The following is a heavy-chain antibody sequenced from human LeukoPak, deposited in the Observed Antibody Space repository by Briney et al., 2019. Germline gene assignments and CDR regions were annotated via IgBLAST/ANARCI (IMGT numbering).Heavy chain of an antibody. V-gene: IGHV3-30*02. CDR1: GFTFSSYS. CDR2: IRYDGSNK. CDR3: AREGYSSSWHLFDY. Sequence: GGSLRLSCAASGFTFSSYSMNWVRQAPGKGLEWVAFIRYDGSNKYYADSVKGRFTISRDNSKNTLYLQMNSLRAEDTAVYYCAREGYSSSWHLFDYWGQGTLVTVSS. D-gene: IGHD6-13*01. J-gene: IGHJ4*02.